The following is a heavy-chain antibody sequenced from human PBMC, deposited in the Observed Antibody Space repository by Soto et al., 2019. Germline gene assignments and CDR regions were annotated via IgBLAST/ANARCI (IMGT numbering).Heavy chain of an antibody. V-gene: IGHV4-61*01. J-gene: IGHJ4*02. D-gene: IGHD3-22*01. CDR3: ASLYYDSSGYYPLFDY. CDR1: GGSVSSGSYY. CDR2: IYYSGST. Sequence: TLSLTCTVSGGSVSSGSYYWSWIRQPPGKGLEWIGYIYYSGSTNYNPSLKSRVTISVDTSKNQFSLKLSPVTAADTAVYYCASLYYDSSGYYPLFDYWGQGTLVTVSS.